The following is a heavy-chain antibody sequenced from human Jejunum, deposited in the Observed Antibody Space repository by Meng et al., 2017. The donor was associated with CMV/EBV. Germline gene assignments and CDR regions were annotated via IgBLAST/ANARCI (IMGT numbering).Heavy chain of an antibody. Sequence: LSCAVYGGSFSGYYWSWIRQPPGKGLEWIGEINHSGGTNYNPSLKSRVTISVDTSKNQFSLKLSSVTAADTAVYYCASEYSNSSCWGQGTLVTVSS. D-gene: IGHD6-6*01. V-gene: IGHV4-34*01. CDR1: GGSFSGYY. CDR2: INHSGGT. J-gene: IGHJ4*02. CDR3: ASEYSNSSC.